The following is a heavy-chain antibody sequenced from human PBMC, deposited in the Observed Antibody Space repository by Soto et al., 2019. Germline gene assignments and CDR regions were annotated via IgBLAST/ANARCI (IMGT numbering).Heavy chain of an antibody. CDR3: ARSLRGYSGYSGY. CDR1: GFTFSDYY. J-gene: IGHJ4*02. Sequence: QVQLVESGGGLVKPGGCLRLSCGASGFTFSDYYMSWIRQAPGKGLEWVSYISSSGSDTNYADSVKGRFTVSRDNAKNSLYLQMNSLRAEDTAVYYCARSLRGYSGYSGYWGQGTLVTVSS. V-gene: IGHV3-11*05. CDR2: ISSSGSDT. D-gene: IGHD5-12*01.